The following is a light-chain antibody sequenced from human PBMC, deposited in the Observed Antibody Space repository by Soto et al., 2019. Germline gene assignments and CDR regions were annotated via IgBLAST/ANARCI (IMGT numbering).Light chain of an antibody. CDR2: GNR. V-gene: IGLV1-40*01. J-gene: IGLJ3*02. Sequence: QSVLTQPPSVSGAPGQRVTISCTGNSSNLGASYDVHWYQQLPGAAPKLVIFGNRNRPSGVPERFSGSKSGTSASLAITGLQAEDEADYYCQAYDYSLTASVFGGGTKLTVL. CDR1: SSNLGASYD. CDR3: QAYDYSLTASV.